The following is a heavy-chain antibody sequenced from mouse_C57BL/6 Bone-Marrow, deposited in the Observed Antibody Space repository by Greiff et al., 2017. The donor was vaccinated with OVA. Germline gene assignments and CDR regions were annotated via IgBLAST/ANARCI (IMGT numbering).Heavy chain of an antibody. D-gene: IGHD2-1*01. J-gene: IGHJ2*01. Sequence: EVKLMESGEGLVKPGGSLKLSCAASGFTFSSYAMSWVRQTPEKRLEWVAYISSGGDYIYYADTVKGRFTISRDNARNTLYLQMSSLKSEDTAMYYCTRDGGGNYFYFDYWGQGTTLTVSS. CDR3: TRDGGGNYFYFDY. CDR2: ISSGGDYI. V-gene: IGHV5-9-1*02. CDR1: GFTFSSYA.